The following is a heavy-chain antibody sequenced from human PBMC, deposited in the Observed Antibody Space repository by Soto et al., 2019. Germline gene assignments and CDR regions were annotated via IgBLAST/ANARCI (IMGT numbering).Heavy chain of an antibody. V-gene: IGHV3-48*01. Sequence: PGGSLRLSCAASGFTFSSYSMNWVRQAPGKGLECVSYISSSSTMYYADSVKGRFTISRDNAKNSMYLQMNSLRAEDTAVYYCARTSTFDYWGQGTLVTVSS. CDR3: ARTSTFDY. D-gene: IGHD4-4*01. J-gene: IGHJ4*02. CDR2: ISSSSTM. CDR1: GFTFSSYS.